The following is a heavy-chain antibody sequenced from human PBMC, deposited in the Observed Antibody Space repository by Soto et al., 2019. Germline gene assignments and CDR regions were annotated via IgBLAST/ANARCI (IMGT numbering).Heavy chain of an antibody. Sequence: QVQLQESGPGLVKPSETLALTGTVSGGSISSYYWGWVPQPPGKGLEWIGYIYYSGSTNYNPSLKSRVTTSVDTSKNPYSPKLSSVTAADIAVYYCARRLSFGETATPDAFDIWGQGTMVTVSS. CDR1: GGSISSYY. J-gene: IGHJ3*02. D-gene: IGHD3-10*01. CDR2: IYYSGST. V-gene: IGHV4-59*01. CDR3: ARRLSFGETATPDAFDI.